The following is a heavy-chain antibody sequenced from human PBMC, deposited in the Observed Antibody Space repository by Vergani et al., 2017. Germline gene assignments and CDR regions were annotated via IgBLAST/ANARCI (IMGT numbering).Heavy chain of an antibody. J-gene: IGHJ5*02. CDR2: IRYDGSNK. Sequence: QVQLVESGGGVVQPGGSLRLSCAASGFTFSSYGMHWVRQAPGKGLEWVAFIRYDGSNKYYADSVKGRFTISRDNSKNTLYLQMNSLRAEDTAVYYCATGIAAAVNWFDPWGQGTLVTVSS. CDR1: GFTFSSYG. D-gene: IGHD6-13*01. V-gene: IGHV3-30*02. CDR3: ATGIAAAVNWFDP.